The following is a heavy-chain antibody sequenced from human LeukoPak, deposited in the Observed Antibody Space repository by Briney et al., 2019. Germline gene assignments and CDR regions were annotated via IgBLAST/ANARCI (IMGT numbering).Heavy chain of an antibody. CDR1: GFTVSSNY. CDR3: ARLTTVTKDY. J-gene: IGHJ4*02. Sequence: RPGGSLRLSCAASGFTVSSNYMNWVRQAPGKGLEWVSVIYSGGSTSYADSVKGRFTVSRDNSKNTLYLQMNSLRADDTAVYYCARLTTVTKDYWGQGTLVTVS. D-gene: IGHD4-17*01. CDR2: IYSGGST. V-gene: IGHV3-66*01.